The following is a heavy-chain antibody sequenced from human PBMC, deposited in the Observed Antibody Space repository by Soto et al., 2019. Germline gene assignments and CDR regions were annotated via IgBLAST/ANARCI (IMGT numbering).Heavy chain of an antibody. D-gene: IGHD6-6*01. CDR1: GFIFSNYG. J-gene: IGHJ4*02. CDR2: LWFDASNK. Sequence: QVQLVESGGGVVQPGRSLRLSCAASGFIFSNYGMHWVRQAPGKGLEWVAILWFDASNKYYADSVKGRFTISRDNSKNTLYLQMNSRRVEDTAVYYWVRGRHPSYYLDSWGQGTLVTVSS. CDR3: VRGRHPSYYLDS. V-gene: IGHV3-33*01.